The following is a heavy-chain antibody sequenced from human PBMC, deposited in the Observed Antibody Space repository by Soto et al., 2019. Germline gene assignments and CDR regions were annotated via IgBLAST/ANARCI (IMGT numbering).Heavy chain of an antibody. CDR3: AREWNIVADDGGWFDP. CDR1: GGSISSYY. D-gene: IGHD5-12*01. CDR2: IYYSGST. V-gene: IGHV4-59*01. Sequence: SETLSLTCTVSGGSISSYYWSWIRQPPGKGLEWIGYIYYSGSTNYNPSLKSRVTISVDTSKNQFSLKLSSVTAADTAVYYCAREWNIVADDGGWFDPWGQGTLVTVSS. J-gene: IGHJ5*02.